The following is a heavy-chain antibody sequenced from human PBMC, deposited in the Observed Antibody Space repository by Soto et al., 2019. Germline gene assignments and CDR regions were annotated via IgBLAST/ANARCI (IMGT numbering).Heavy chain of an antibody. J-gene: IGHJ4*02. CDR3: ARHSGTVTVGLGLVRY. D-gene: IGHD3-10*01. V-gene: IGHV4-39*01. Sequence: SETLSLTCTVSGGSISSSSYYWGWIRQPPGKGLEWIGSIYYSGSTYYNPSLKSRVTISVDTSKNQFSLKLSSVTAADTAVYYCARHSGTVTVGLGLVRYWGQATLVTVSS. CDR2: IYYSGST. CDR1: GGSISSSSYY.